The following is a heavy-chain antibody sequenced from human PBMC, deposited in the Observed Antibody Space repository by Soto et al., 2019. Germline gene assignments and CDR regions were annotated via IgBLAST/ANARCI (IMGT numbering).Heavy chain of an antibody. J-gene: IGHJ3*01. CDR2: MTPNSDDT. Sequence: QVQMVRSGAEVKKPGASVKVSCKASGYYFTSYDVNWVRQAPGQGLEWVGWMTPNSDDTGYAQKFQGRVTLTRATSISTASLDLSRLTSEDTSIAYCARGLAFSRIAFDVWGAVTVVTMS. CDR3: ARGLAFSRIAFDV. CDR1: GYYFTSYD. D-gene: IGHD3-3*02. V-gene: IGHV1-8*01.